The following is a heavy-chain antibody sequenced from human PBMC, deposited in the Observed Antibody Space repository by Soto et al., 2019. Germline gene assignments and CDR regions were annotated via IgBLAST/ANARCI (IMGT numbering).Heavy chain of an antibody. D-gene: IGHD5-12*01. CDR1: GFTVSSNY. CDR3: VIAWLPSPDY. CDR2: IYSGGST. J-gene: IGHJ4*02. V-gene: IGHV3-53*04. Sequence: EVQLVESGGGLVQPGGSLRLSCAASGFTVSSNYMSWVRQAPGKGLEWVSVIYSGGSTYYADSVKGQFTISRHNSKNTLYLQMNSLRAEDTAVYYCVIAWLPSPDYWGQGTLVTVSS.